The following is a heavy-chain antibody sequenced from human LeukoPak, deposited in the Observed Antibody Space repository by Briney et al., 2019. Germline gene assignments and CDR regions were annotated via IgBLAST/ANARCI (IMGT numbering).Heavy chain of an antibody. CDR1: GFTFSSNA. V-gene: IGHV3-23*01. Sequence: GGSLRLSCAASGFTFSSNAMSWVRQTPGKGLEWVSSISGSGGSTYSADSVRGRFIISRGNSKNTMYLQLNSLRAEDTAVYYCAKHTGRYSSELDYWGQGTLVTVSS. CDR3: AKHTGRYSSELDY. J-gene: IGHJ4*02. CDR2: ISGSGGST. D-gene: IGHD1-26*01.